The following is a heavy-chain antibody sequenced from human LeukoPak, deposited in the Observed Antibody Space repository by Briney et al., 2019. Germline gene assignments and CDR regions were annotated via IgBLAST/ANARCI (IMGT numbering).Heavy chain of an antibody. CDR2: IYYTGTT. CDR3: ATSVGTTGTT. Sequence: NASETLSLTRTVSAGSISSYYWNWLRQSPGKGLEWIGYIYYTGTTKYNPSLTSRVTISIDTSKNQFSLKLSSVTAADTAVYYCATSVGTTGTTWGQGTLVIVSS. CDR1: AGSISSYY. J-gene: IGHJ4*02. V-gene: IGHV4-59*08. D-gene: IGHD1-1*01.